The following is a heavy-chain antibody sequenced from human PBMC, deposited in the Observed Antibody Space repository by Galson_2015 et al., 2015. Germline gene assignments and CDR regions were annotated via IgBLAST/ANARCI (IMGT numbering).Heavy chain of an antibody. CDR3: ARDPHWNYRYYFDY. D-gene: IGHD1-7*01. V-gene: IGHV3-30-3*01. J-gene: IGHJ4*02. CDR1: GFTFNNYL. CDR2: ISYDGNKK. Sequence: SLRLSCAASGFTFNNYLMHWVRQVPGKGLEWVALISYDGNKKYYADSVRGRFTISRDNSKNTLYLQMNSLRPEDTAVYFCARDPHWNYRYYFDYWGQGTLVTVSS.